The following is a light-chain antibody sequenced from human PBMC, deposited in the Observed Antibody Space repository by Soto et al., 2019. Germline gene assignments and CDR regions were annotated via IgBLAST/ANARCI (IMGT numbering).Light chain of an antibody. J-gene: IGKJ4*01. CDR3: QQRSNWPPLT. Sequence: EIVLTQSPDTLSLSRGERATLSCRASQSVGNDLAWYQQKPGQAPRLLIYDASSRATGIPARFSGSGSETDFALTISSLEPEDFAVYYCQQRSNWPPLTFGGGTKVEIK. CDR2: DAS. CDR1: QSVGND. V-gene: IGKV3-11*01.